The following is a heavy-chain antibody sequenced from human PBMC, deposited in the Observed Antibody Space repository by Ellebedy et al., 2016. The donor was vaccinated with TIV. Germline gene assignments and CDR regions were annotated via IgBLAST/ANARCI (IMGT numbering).Heavy chain of an antibody. Sequence: MPSETLSHTCTVSGGSISSSSYYWGWIRQPPGKGLEWIGSIYYSGSTYYNPSLKSRVTISVDTSKNQFSLKLSSVTAADTAVYYCANNRYFNYWGQGTLVTVSS. V-gene: IGHV4-39*01. CDR3: ANNRYFNY. CDR1: GGSISSSSYY. D-gene: IGHD1-14*01. CDR2: IYYSGST. J-gene: IGHJ4*02.